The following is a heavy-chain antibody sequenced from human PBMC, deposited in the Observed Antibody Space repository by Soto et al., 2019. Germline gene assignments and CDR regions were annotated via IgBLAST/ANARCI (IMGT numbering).Heavy chain of an antibody. V-gene: IGHV3-23*01. CDR3: AKEGGGGKYSGGWSPRTTYNWFAP. Sequence: EVQLLESGGGLVQPGGSLRLSCAASGFTFSSYAMSWVRQAPGKGLEWVSAISGSGGSTYYADSVKGRFTISRDNSKNTLYLQMNSLRAEDTAVYYCAKEGGGGKYSGGWSPRTTYNWFAPWGQGTLVTVSS. CDR2: ISGSGGST. J-gene: IGHJ5*02. CDR1: GFTFSSYA. D-gene: IGHD6-19*01.